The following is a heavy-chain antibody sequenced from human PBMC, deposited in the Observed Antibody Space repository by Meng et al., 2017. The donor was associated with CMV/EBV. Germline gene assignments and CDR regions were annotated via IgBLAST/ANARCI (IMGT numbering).Heavy chain of an antibody. CDR1: GFTFSSYD. CDR2: FSYDGSIK. D-gene: IGHD2-2*01. V-gene: IGHV3-30*02. Sequence: GESLKISCAASGFTFSSYDMNWVRQAPGKGLEWVAFFSYDGSIKYYAESVKGRFTISRDNSKNTLYLQMNSLRAEDTAVYYCARVSREYCYYYGMDVWGQGTMVTVSS. CDR3: ARVSREYCYYYGMDV. J-gene: IGHJ6*02.